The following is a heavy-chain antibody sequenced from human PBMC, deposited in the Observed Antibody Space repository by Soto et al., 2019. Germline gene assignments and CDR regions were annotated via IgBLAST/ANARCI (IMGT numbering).Heavy chain of an antibody. J-gene: IGHJ5*02. CDR2: IYPGDSDT. D-gene: IGHD4-17*01. CDR3: ARSPVDHAGVTTVTMGWFDP. V-gene: IGHV5-51*03. CDR1: GYSFTSYW. Sequence: EVQLVQSGAEVKKPGESLKISCKGSGYSFTSYWIGWVRQMPGKGLEWMGIIYPGDSDTRYSPSFQGQVTISADKSISTAYLQGSSMKDSDTAMYYCARSPVDHAGVTTVTMGWFDPWGQGTLVTVSS.